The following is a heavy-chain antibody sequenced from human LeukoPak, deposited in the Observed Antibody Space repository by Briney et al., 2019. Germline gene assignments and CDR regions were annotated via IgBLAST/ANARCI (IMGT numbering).Heavy chain of an antibody. J-gene: IGHJ4*02. D-gene: IGHD2-15*01. V-gene: IGHV1-3*01. CDR3: ARGVVVVAAVDY. CDR2: INAGNGNT. Sequence: ASVKVSCKASGYTFTSYAMHWVRQAPGPRLEWMGWINAGNGNTKYSQKFQGRVTITRDTSASTAYMELSSLRSEDPAVYYCARGVVVVAAVDYWGQGTLVTVSS. CDR1: GYTFTSYA.